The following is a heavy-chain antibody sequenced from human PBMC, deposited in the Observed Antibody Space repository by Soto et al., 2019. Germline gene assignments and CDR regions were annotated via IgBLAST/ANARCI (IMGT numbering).Heavy chain of an antibody. Sequence: SETLSLTCTVSGGSVSSYYWSWIRQPPGKGLEYIGYIYYSGNTNYNPSLKSRVTMSLDTSKNQFSLKLSSVTAADTAVYYCARLGGSAYYFDYRGQGALVTVSS. J-gene: IGHJ4*02. CDR1: GGSVSSYY. V-gene: IGHV4-59*08. CDR2: IYYSGNT. CDR3: ARLGGSAYYFDY. D-gene: IGHD3-22*01.